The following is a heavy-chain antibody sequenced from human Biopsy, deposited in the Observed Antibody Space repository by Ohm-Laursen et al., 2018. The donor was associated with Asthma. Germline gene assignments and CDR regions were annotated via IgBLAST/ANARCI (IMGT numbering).Heavy chain of an antibody. V-gene: IGHV3-30*03. CDR1: GFTFSIYD. CDR3: ARTHERWTSIQDDALDI. CDR2: ISYDGGNK. J-gene: IGHJ3*02. Sequence: SLRLSCAASGFTFSIYDIHWVRQAPGKGLEWVAVISYDGGNKFYGDSVKGRFTLSRDNSRNTLYLQMSSLRVEDTAIYYCARTHERWTSIQDDALDIWGQGTMAIVSS. D-gene: IGHD4-23*01.